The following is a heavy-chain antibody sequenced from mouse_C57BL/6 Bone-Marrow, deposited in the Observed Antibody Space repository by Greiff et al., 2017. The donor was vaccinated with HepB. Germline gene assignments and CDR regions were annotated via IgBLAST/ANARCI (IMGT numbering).Heavy chain of an antibody. J-gene: IGHJ4*01. CDR3: ARCDPRDYAMDY. Sequence: QVQLKQPGTELVKPGASVKLSCKASGYTFTSYWMHWVKQRPGQGLEWIGNINPSNGGTNYNEKFKSKATLTVDKSSSTAYMQLSSLTSEDSAVYYCARCDPRDYAMDYWGQGTSVTVSS. V-gene: IGHV1-53*01. CDR1: GYTFTSYW. D-gene: IGHD2-13*01. CDR2: INPSNGGT.